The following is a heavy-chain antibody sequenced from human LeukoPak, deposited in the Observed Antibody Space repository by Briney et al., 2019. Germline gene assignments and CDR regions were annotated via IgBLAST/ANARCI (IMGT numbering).Heavy chain of an antibody. V-gene: IGHV4-4*07. D-gene: IGHD2-15*01. J-gene: IGHJ4*02. CDR1: GGSISGSS. CDR3: ARGYCSGGSCYYFDY. Sequence: SETPSLTCTVSGGSISGSSWSWIRQPAGKGLEWIGRIYSGGTTNYNPSLKSRVIMSVDTSNNRFSLKLSSVTAADTAIYYCARGYCSGGSCYYFDYWGQGTLVIVSS. CDR2: IYSGGTT.